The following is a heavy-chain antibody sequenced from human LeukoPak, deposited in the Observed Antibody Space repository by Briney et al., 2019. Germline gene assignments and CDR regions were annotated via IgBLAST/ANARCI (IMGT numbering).Heavy chain of an antibody. D-gene: IGHD2-2*01. V-gene: IGHV4-61*01. CDR1: GGSVSSGSYY. Sequence: LETLSLTCTVSGGSVSSGSYYWSWIRQPPGKGLEWIGYIYYSGSTNYNPSLKSRVTISVDTSKNQFSLKLSSVTAADTAVYYCARDGVYCSSTSCSKYYFDYWGQGTLVTVSS. CDR2: IYYSGST. J-gene: IGHJ4*02. CDR3: ARDGVYCSSTSCSKYYFDY.